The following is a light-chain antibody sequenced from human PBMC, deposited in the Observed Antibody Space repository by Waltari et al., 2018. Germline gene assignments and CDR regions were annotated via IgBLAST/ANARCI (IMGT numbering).Light chain of an antibody. Sequence: DIVMNQYPDSLAVSLGERAPINCKYRQSVLESSNNKNSLAWYQQRPGQPPKLLISWASTRESGVPYRFRGSGSGTDFTLTISSLQAEDVAIYYCQQYCSTPNTFGQGTKLDIK. CDR1: QSVLESSNNKNS. CDR2: WAS. J-gene: IGKJ2*01. CDR3: QQYCSTPNT. V-gene: IGKV4-1*01.